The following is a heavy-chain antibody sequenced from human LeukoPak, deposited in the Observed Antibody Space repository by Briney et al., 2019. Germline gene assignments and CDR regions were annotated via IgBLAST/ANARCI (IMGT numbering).Heavy chain of an antibody. D-gene: IGHD5-18*01. V-gene: IGHV4-4*07. J-gene: IGHJ6*02. CDR2: IYTSGST. CDR3: ARDQEYSYGTYYYYGMDV. Sequence: SETLSLTCAVYGGSFSGYYWSWIRQPAGKGLEWIGRIYTSGSTNYNPSLKSRVTMSVDTSKNQFSLKLSSVTAADTAVYYCARDQEYSYGTYYYYGMDVWGQGTTVTVSS. CDR1: GGSFSGYY.